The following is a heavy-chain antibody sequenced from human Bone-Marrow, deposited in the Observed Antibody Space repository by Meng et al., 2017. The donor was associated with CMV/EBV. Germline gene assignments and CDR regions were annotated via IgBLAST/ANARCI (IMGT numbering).Heavy chain of an antibody. Sequence: QFQLVRPGDEVKKLGASLNVSCKASGYPFTGYNMHWVRPAPGQGREWMGWINPNSGGTNYAQKFQGRVTMTRDTSISTAYMELSRLRSDDTAVYYCARVPAAMPGVNYWGQGTLVTVSS. J-gene: IGHJ4*02. D-gene: IGHD2-2*01. V-gene: IGHV1-2*02. CDR3: ARVPAAMPGVNY. CDR1: GYPFTGYN. CDR2: INPNSGGT.